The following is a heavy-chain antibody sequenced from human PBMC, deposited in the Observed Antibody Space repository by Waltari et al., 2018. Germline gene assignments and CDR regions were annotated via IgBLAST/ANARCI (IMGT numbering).Heavy chain of an antibody. V-gene: IGHV4-34*02. D-gene: IGHD3-16*01. Sequence: QVRLEQWGAGLLKPSETLSLTCAVYGGSLNNRYWSWIRQSPGKGLEWLGEIRHSGRTHYNPSLKSRVIISVDTSKSQFSLILTSVNAADTAVYYCARGGSTPMIIAYWGQGTQVTVSS. J-gene: IGHJ4*02. CDR2: IRHSGRT. CDR1: GGSLNNRY. CDR3: ARGGSTPMIIAY.